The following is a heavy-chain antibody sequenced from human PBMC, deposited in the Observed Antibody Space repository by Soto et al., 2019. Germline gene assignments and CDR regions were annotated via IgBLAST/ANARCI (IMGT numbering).Heavy chain of an antibody. J-gene: IGHJ5*02. D-gene: IGHD3-22*01. CDR2: IYSGGST. Sequence: GGSLRLSCAASGFTVSSNYMSWVRQSPGKGLEWVSVIYSGGSTYYADSVKDRFTISRDNSKNTLYLQMNSLRAEDTAVYYCARDRGIINSIGFDPWGQGTLVTVSS. CDR1: GFTVSSNY. V-gene: IGHV3-53*01. CDR3: ARDRGIINSIGFDP.